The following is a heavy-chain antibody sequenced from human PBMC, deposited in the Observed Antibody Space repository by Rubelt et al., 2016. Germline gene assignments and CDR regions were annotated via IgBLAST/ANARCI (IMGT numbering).Heavy chain of an antibody. J-gene: IGHJ4*02. V-gene: IGHV1-18*01. D-gene: IGHD3-22*01. CDR3: ARAYDSSGYYGY. CDR2: ISAYNGNT. CDR1: GYTFTSYG. Sequence: QVQLVQSGAEVKKPGASVKVSCKASGYTFTSYGISWVRQAPGQGLEWMGWISAYNGNTNYDQKLQGRGTMTTDTSTSAAYRELRSLGSDDRAVYYWARAYDSSGYYGYWGQGALVTVSS.